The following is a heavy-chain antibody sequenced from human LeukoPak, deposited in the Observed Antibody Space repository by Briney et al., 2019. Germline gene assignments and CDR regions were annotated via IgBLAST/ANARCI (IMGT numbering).Heavy chain of an antibody. J-gene: IGHJ4*02. D-gene: IGHD3-22*01. Sequence: ASVKVSCKASGYTFTSYYMHWVRQAPGQGREWMGIINPSGGSTSYAQKFQGRVTMTRDTSTSTVYMELSSLRSEDTAVYYCARERLYYYDSSGYHAPAIWGQGTLVTVSS. CDR3: ARERLYYYDSSGYHAPAI. CDR1: GYTFTSYY. CDR2: INPSGGST. V-gene: IGHV1-46*01.